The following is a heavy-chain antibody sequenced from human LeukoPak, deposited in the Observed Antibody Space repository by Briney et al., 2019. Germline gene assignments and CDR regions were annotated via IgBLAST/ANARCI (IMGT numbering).Heavy chain of an antibody. D-gene: IGHD3-22*01. V-gene: IGHV4-59*01. Sequence: PSETLSLTCTVSGGSISSYYWSWIRQPPGKGLEWIGYIYYSGSTNYNPSLKSRVTISVDTSKNQFSLKLSSVTAADTAVYYCARSHDSSGPRGYFQHWGQGTLVTVSS. J-gene: IGHJ1*01. CDR3: ARSHDSSGPRGYFQH. CDR1: GGSISSYY. CDR2: IYYSGST.